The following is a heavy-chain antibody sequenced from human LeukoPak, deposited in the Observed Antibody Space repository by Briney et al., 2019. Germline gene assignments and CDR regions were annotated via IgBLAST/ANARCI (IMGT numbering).Heavy chain of an antibody. V-gene: IGHV1-2*02. CDR1: GYSFTDYY. CDR3: ARADRLHGGPYLIGP. Sequence: ASVKVSCKTSGYSFTDYYMHWVRQAPGQGLEWMGWINPNSGGTSSAQKFQGRVTMTRDTTITTVYMEVRWLTSDDTAIYYCARADRLHGGPYLIGPWGQGTLVTVSS. J-gene: IGHJ5*02. D-gene: IGHD2-21*01. CDR2: INPNSGGT.